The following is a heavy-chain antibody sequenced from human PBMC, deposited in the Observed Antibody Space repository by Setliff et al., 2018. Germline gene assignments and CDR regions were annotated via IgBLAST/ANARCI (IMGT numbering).Heavy chain of an antibody. CDR2: MNPNSGNT. CDR3: ARAELLWFGGFDP. D-gene: IGHD3-10*01. CDR1: GYTFTSYD. Sequence: ASVKVSCKASGYTFTSYDINWVRQATGQGLEWMGWMNPNSGNTGYAQKFQGRVTMTRNSSISTAYMELSSLRSEDTAVYYCARAELLWFGGFDPWGQGTLVTVSS. J-gene: IGHJ5*02. V-gene: IGHV1-8*02.